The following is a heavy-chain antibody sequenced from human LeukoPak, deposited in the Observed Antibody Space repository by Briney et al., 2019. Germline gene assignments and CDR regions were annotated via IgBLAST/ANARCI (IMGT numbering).Heavy chain of an antibody. CDR3: ARVLAFCVGDCYSRWFDP. CDR1: GGSIRSYY. CDR2: IYNSGNT. Sequence: SETLSLTCTVSGGSIRSYYWNWIRQPPGKGLEWIGYIYNSGNTYYNPSLKSRVTISVDTSNNQFSLKLTSVTAADTAVYFCARVLAFCVGDCYSRWFDPWGQGTLVTVSS. V-gene: IGHV4-4*09. D-gene: IGHD2-21*02. J-gene: IGHJ5*02.